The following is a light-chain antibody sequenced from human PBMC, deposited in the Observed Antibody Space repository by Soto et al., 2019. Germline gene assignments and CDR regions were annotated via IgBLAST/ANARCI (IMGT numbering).Light chain of an antibody. V-gene: IGKV3-20*01. Sequence: EIVLTQSPGTLSLSPGERATLSCRASQSVSSSYLAWYQQKPGQAPRLLIYGASSRATGIPDMFRGSGSGTDFTLTISRMEPEDFAVYYCKQDGSSHPIAFGPGTKVDSK. CDR1: QSVSSSY. J-gene: IGKJ3*01. CDR2: GAS. CDR3: KQDGSSHPIA.